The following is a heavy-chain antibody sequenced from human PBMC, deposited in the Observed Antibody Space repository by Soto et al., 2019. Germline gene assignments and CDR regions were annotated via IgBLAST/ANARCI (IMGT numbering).Heavy chain of an antibody. D-gene: IGHD3-10*01. J-gene: IGHJ4*02. CDR1: GYTFTSYE. CDR3: ARGELLWFGELLR. V-gene: IGHV1-8*01. CDR2: MNPNSGDT. Sequence: QVQLVQSGAEVKKPGASVKVSCKASGYTFTSYEINWVRQATGQGLEWMGWMNPNSGDTGYAQKFQGRVNMTRNTYISTAYMELSSLRSEDTAVYYCARGELLWFGELLRWGQGTLVTVSS.